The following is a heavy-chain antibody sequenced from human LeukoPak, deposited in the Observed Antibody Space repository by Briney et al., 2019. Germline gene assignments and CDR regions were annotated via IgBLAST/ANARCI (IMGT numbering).Heavy chain of an antibody. D-gene: IGHD3-22*01. V-gene: IGHV4-39*01. CDR1: GVSFSDYY. CDR2: MYYSGST. CDR3: ARLRYYDSSGYSYYFDY. Sequence: SETLSLTCAVYGVSFSDYYWGWIRQPPGKGLEWIGSMYYSGSTYYNPSLKSRVTMSVDTSKNQFSLRLNSVTAADTAVYYCARLRYYDSSGYSYYFDYWGQGTLVTVSS. J-gene: IGHJ4*02.